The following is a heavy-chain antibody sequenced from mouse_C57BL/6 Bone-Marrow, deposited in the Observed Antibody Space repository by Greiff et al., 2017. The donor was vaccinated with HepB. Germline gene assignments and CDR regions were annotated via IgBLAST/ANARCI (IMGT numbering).Heavy chain of an antibody. CDR2: ISNLAYSI. Sequence: DVQLVESGGGLVQPGGSLKLSCAASGFTFSDYGMAWVRQAPRKGPEWVAFISNLAYSIYYADTVTGRFTISRENAKNTLYLEMSSLRSEDTAMYYCASHYYGSSPFAYWGQGTLVTVSA. V-gene: IGHV5-15*01. CDR1: GFTFSDYG. D-gene: IGHD1-1*01. J-gene: IGHJ3*01. CDR3: ASHYYGSSPFAY.